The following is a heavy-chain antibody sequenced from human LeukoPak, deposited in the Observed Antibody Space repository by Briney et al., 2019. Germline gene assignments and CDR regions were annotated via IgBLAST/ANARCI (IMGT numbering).Heavy chain of an antibody. Sequence: PGGSLRLSCAASGFTFSSAWMNWVRQAPGKGLEWVGRIKSETDGGTTDYAAPVKGTFTISRDDSENTLYPQMNSLKTEDTAVYYCTRRSSAAGRQYFDYWGQGTLVTVSS. CDR1: GFTFSSAW. CDR2: IKSETDGGTT. D-gene: IGHD6-13*01. V-gene: IGHV3-15*07. CDR3: TRRSSAAGRQYFDY. J-gene: IGHJ4*02.